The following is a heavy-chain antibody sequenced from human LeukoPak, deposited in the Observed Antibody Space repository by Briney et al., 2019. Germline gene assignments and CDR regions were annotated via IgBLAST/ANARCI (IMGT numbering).Heavy chain of an antibody. CDR1: GGSVSSGSYY. CDR2: IYYGGST. V-gene: IGHV4-61*01. J-gene: IGHJ3*02. CDR3: ARAWELLYAFDI. Sequence: PSETLSLTCTVSGGSVSSGSYYWSWIRQPPGKGLEWIGYIYYGGSTNYNPSLKSRVTISVDTSKNQFSLKLSSVTAADTAVYYCARAWELLYAFDIWGQGTMVTVSS. D-gene: IGHD1-26*01.